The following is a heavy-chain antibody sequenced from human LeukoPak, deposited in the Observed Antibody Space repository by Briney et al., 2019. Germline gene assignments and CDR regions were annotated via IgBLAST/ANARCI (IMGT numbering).Heavy chain of an antibody. V-gene: IGHV5-10-1*01. J-gene: IGHJ4*02. CDR1: GYSFTSYW. Sequence: GESLRISCKGSGYSFTSYWISWVRQMPGKGLEWMGRIDPSDSYTNYSPSFQGHVTISADKSTSTAYLQWSSLKASDTAMYYCARQQWLARTFGYWGQGTLVTVSS. D-gene: IGHD6-19*01. CDR2: IDPSDSYT. CDR3: ARQQWLARTFGY.